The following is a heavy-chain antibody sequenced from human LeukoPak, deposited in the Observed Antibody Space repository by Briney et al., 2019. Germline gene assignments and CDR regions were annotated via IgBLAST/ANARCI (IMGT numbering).Heavy chain of an antibody. J-gene: IGHJ5*02. Sequence: GGSLGLSCAGSGFTFSSYAMSWVRQAPGKGLEWVSVISSTGGSTFYADSAKGRFTISRDNAKNTLYLQMNSLRVEDTAVYYCARAGGPPTAMGFDPWGQGSLVSVST. D-gene: IGHD2-2*01. CDR3: ARAGGPPTAMGFDP. CDR1: GFTFSSYA. V-gene: IGHV3-23*01. CDR2: ISSTGGST.